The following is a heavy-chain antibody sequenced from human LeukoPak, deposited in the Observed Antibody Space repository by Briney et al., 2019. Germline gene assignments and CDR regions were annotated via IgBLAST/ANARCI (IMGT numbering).Heavy chain of an antibody. D-gene: IGHD5-18*01. J-gene: IGHJ4*02. CDR3: AKDSRYSYGLGYFDY. CDR2: ISGSGGST. CDR1: GFTFSSYA. V-gene: IGHV3-23*01. Sequence: GGSLRLSCAASGFTFSSYAMSWVRQAPGKGLEWVSAISGSGGSTYYADSVKGRFTISRDNSKNTLYLQMNSLRAEDTAVYHCAKDSRYSYGLGYFDYWGQGTLVTVSS.